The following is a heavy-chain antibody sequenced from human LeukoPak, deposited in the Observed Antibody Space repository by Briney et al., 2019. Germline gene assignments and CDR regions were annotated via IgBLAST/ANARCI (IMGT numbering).Heavy chain of an antibody. D-gene: IGHD3-3*01. J-gene: IGHJ3*02. CDR3: ARVAYYDFWSGYPNLRDAFDI. Sequence: GGSLRLSCAASGFIFSSYWMSWVRQAPGKGLEWVANIKQDGSEKYYVDSVKGRFTISRGNAKNSLYLQMNSLRAEDTAVYYCARVAYYDFWSGYPNLRDAFDIWGQGTMVTVSS. CDR2: IKQDGSEK. V-gene: IGHV3-7*01. CDR1: GFIFSSYW.